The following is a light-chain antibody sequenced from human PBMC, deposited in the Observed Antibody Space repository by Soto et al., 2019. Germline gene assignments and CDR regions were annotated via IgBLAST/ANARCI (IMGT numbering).Light chain of an antibody. CDR2: GAS. V-gene: IGKV3-15*01. J-gene: IGKJ1*01. CDR1: QSVRTK. CDR3: QQYNSWPPIT. Sequence: EIVMAQSPGTLSVSPGEGATVFCRSSQSVRTKLAWYQQRAGQAPRLLMYGASTRATGIPDRFSGSGSGTEFTLTISSLQSEDFAVYYCQQYNSWPPITFGQGTKVDIK.